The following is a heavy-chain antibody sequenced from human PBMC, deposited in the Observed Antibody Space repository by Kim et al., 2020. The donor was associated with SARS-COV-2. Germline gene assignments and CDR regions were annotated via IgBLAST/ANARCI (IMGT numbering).Heavy chain of an antibody. V-gene: IGHV3-33*01. CDR3: ARGSIAAAGILSFFEY. CDR2: IWYDGSNK. CDR1: GFTFSSYG. J-gene: IGHJ4*02. D-gene: IGHD6-13*01. Sequence: GGSLRLSCAASGFTFSSYGMHWVRQAPGKGLEWVAVIWYDGSNKYYADSVKGRFTISRDNSKNTLYLQMNSLRAEDTAVYYCARGSIAAAGILSFFEYWGQGTLVTVSS.